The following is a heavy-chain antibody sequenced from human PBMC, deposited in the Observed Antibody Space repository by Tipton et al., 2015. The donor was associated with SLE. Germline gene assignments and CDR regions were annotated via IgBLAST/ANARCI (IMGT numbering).Heavy chain of an antibody. D-gene: IGHD2-15*01. Sequence: SLRLSCAASGFTFSSYDMHWVRQAPGKGLEWVAVIWYDGSDQYYADSVKGRFTISRDNSKNTLYLLMNSLRAEDTAVYYCAKDVSGPSLYHFDYWGQGTPVTVSS. CDR2: IWYDGSDQ. J-gene: IGHJ4*02. V-gene: IGHV3-30*18. CDR1: GFTFSSYD. CDR3: AKDVSGPSLYHFDY.